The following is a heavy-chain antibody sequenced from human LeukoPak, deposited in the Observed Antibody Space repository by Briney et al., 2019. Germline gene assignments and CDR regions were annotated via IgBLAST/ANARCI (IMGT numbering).Heavy chain of an antibody. CDR1: GFTFSSYA. J-gene: IGHJ4*02. Sequence: GGSLRLSCAASGFTFSSYAMHWVRQAPGKGLEWVAVISYDGSNKYYADSVKGRFTISRDNSKNTLYLQMNSLRAEDTAVYYCATPDYGDYTPVAYWGQGTLVTVSS. CDR3: ATPDYGDYTPVAY. CDR2: ISYDGSNK. D-gene: IGHD4-17*01. V-gene: IGHV3-30-3*02.